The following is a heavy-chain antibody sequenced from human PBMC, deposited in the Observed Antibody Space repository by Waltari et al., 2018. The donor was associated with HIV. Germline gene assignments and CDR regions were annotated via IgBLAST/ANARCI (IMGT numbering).Heavy chain of an antibody. J-gene: IGHJ5*02. CDR3: ARERGHCIGAACYGWFDP. CDR2: IFHTRST. Sequence: QLQLQDSGPASVTPSEPLSLTCGVSGYHLRRGYYWGWIRQTPGKGLEWIGTIFHTRSTFSNTSLKSRISMSLDTSKNQFSLSLYSLTAADTAVYYCARERGHCIGAACYGWFDPWGQGTLVTVSS. CDR1: GYHLRRGYY. V-gene: IGHV4-38-2*02. D-gene: IGHD2-15*01.